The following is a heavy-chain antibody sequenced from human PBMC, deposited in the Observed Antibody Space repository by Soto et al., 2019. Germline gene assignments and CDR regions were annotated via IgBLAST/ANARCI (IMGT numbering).Heavy chain of an antibody. CDR3: ARKKYYFDY. V-gene: IGHV3-11*06. J-gene: IGHJ4*02. CDR1: GFTFSDYY. Sequence: LRLSCAASGFTFSDYYMSWIRQAPGKGLEWVSYISSSRSYTNYADSVKGRFTISRDNAKNSLYLQMNSLRAEDTAVYYCARKKYYFDYWGQGTLVTVSS. CDR2: ISSSRSYT.